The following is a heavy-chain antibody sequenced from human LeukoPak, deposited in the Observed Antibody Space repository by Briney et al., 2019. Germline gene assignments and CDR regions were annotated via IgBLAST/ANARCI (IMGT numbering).Heavy chain of an antibody. CDR1: GGTFSSYA. D-gene: IGHD3-3*01. V-gene: IGHV1-69*13. CDR3: ARSTIFGVVITPPYFDY. J-gene: IGHJ4*02. CDR2: IIPIFGTA. Sequence: SVRVSCKASGGTFSSYAISWVRQAPGQGLEWMGGIIPIFGTANYAQKFQGRVTITADESTSTAYMELSSLRSEDTAVYYCARSTIFGVVITPPYFDYWGQGTLVTVSS.